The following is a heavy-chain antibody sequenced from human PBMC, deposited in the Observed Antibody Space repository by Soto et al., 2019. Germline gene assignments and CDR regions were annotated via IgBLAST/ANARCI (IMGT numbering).Heavy chain of an antibody. Sequence: ESGGGLVKPGGSLRLSCAASGFTFSNAWMSWVRQAPGKGLEWVGRIKSKTDGGTTDYAAPVKGRFTISRDDSKNTLYLQMNSLKTEDTAVYYCTTEITIFGVVISERDYWGQGTLVTVSS. CDR2: IKSKTDGGTT. CDR3: TTEITIFGVVISERDY. CDR1: GFTFSNAW. V-gene: IGHV3-15*01. D-gene: IGHD3-3*01. J-gene: IGHJ4*02.